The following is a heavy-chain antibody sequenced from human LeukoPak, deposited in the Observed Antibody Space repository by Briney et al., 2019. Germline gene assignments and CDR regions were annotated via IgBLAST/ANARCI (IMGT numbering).Heavy chain of an antibody. Sequence: GGSLRPSCAASGFTFSSYAMHWVRQAPGKGLEWVTIISYDGSNKYYADSVKSRFTISRDNSKNTLYLQMNSLRTEDTAAYYCARGDKQLVFNRNKGGFDPWGQGTLVTVSS. V-gene: IGHV3-30*04. J-gene: IGHJ5*02. CDR2: ISYDGSNK. D-gene: IGHD6-13*01. CDR1: GFTFSSYA. CDR3: ARGDKQLVFNRNKGGFDP.